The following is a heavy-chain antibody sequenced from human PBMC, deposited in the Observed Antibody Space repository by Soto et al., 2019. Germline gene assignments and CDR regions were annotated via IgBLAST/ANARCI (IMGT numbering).Heavy chain of an antibody. CDR1: GFTFPDHG. D-gene: IGHD6-19*01. V-gene: IGHV3-9*01. CDR3: AKKAVGGTFDS. J-gene: IGHJ4*02. CDR2: ITWNSGNI. Sequence: EVQLVESGGGLVQPGRSLRLSCAASGFTFPDHGMHWVRQAPGKGLEWVSRITWNSGNIGYADSVRGRFTISRDNAKNSLYLQMNSLRIEDTALYYCAKKAVGGTFDSWGQGTLVTVSS.